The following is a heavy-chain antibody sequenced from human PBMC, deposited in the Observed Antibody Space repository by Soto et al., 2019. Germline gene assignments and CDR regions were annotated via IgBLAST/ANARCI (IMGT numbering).Heavy chain of an antibody. D-gene: IGHD3-10*01. V-gene: IGHV1-18*01. CDR3: ARDSTDYGGFDLDY. CDR2: ISTSNGDT. CDR1: GYNFFSYG. J-gene: IGHJ4*02. Sequence: QVQLLQSGAEVKKPGASVKVSCKASGYNFFSYGLTWVRQAPGQGLEWMGWISTSNGDTKYALKFQGRVTITTDTFTKSTYSNLWGLTSADTAIYYCARDSTDYGGFDLDYWGQGTLVTVSS.